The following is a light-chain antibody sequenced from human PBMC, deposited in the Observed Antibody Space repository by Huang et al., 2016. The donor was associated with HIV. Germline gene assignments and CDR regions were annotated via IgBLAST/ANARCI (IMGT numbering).Light chain of an antibody. J-gene: IGKJ4*01. CDR2: GTS. CDR3: QQYHSAPPLT. CDR1: PDISNS. Sequence: DIQMTQSPSSLSASVGDRVTITCRASPDISNSLAWYQQKPGKAPKLLLYGTSRLESGVPSRFSGSGSGTDYTLTISSLQPEDFATYYCQQYHSAPPLTFGGGTKVEIK. V-gene: IGKV1-NL1*01.